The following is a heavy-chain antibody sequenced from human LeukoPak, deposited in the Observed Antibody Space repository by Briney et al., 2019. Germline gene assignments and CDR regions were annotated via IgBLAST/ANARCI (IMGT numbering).Heavy chain of an antibody. CDR2: INHSGST. CDR3: ARGPIVVVPVAMVYYYYGMDV. CDR1: GGSFSGYY. Sequence: SETLSLTCAVYGGSFSGYYWSWIRQPPGKGLEWIGEINHSGSTNYNPSLKSRVTISVDTSKNQFSLKLSSVTAADTAVYYCARGPIVVVPVAMVYYYYGMDVWGQGTTVTVSS. D-gene: IGHD2-2*01. V-gene: IGHV4-34*01. J-gene: IGHJ6*02.